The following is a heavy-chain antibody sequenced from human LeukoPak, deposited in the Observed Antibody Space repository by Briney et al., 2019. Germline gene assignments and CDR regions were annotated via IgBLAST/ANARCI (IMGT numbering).Heavy chain of an antibody. J-gene: IGHJ4*02. CDR2: IKQDGSEK. CDR1: GFTFSSYW. V-gene: IGHV3-7*01. CDR3: ARETGPGGTGYPDY. D-gene: IGHD1-14*01. Sequence: PGGSLRLSCAASGFTFSSYWMSWVRQAPGKGLEWVANIKQDGSEKYYVDSVKGRFTISRDNAKNSLYLQMNSLRAEDTAVYYCARETGPGGTGYPDYWGQGTLVTVSS.